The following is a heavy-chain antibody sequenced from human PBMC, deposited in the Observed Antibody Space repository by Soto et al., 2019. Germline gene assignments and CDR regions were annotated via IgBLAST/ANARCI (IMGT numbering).Heavy chain of an antibody. D-gene: IGHD3-10*01. CDR2: IYHSGST. CDR1: GGSIGSSNW. Sequence: PSETLSLTCAVSGGSIGSSNWWSWVRQPPGKGLEWFGEIYHSGSTNYNPSLKSRVTISVDKSKNQFSLKLSSVTAADTAVYYCARAGGTMVRGVITETGYYFDYWGQGTLVTVSS. J-gene: IGHJ4*02. CDR3: ARAGGTMVRGVITETGYYFDY. V-gene: IGHV4-4*02.